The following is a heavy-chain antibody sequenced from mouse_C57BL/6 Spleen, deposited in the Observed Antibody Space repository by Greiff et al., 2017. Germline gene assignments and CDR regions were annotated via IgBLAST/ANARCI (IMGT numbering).Heavy chain of an antibody. CDR1: GYAFSSSW. J-gene: IGHJ2*01. CDR2: IYPGDGDT. V-gene: IGHV1-82*01. CDR3: ARGVPYFDY. Sequence: QVQLKESGPELVKPGASVKISCKASGYAFSSSWMNWVKQRPGKGLEWIGRIYPGDGDTNYNGKFKGKATLTADKSSSTAYMQLSSLTSEDSAVYFCARGVPYFDYWGQGTTLTVSS.